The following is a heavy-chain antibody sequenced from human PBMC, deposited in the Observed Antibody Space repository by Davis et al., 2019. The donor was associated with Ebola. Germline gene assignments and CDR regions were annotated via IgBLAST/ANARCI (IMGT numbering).Heavy chain of an antibody. V-gene: IGHV3-74*01. CDR1: GFTFSSYW. D-gene: IGHD3-10*01. CDR3: ARADLVWFGELTY. Sequence: GESLKISCAASGFTFSSYWMHWVRQAPGKGLVWVSRINSDGSSTSYADSVKGRFTISRDNAKNTLYLQMNSLRTEDTAVYYCARADLVWFGELTYWGQGTLVTVFS. J-gene: IGHJ4*02. CDR2: INSDGSST.